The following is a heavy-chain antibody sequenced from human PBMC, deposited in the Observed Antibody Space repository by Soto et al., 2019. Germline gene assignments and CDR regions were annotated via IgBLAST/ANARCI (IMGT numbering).Heavy chain of an antibody. CDR3: ARAAFGAYHLDY. Sequence: EVQLVESGGGLVQPGGSLRLSCAASGFTFSSYWIHWVRQAPGEGLVWVSRIKGDGSTTYYADSVKGRFTISRDNAKNTLFLQMHNLRAEYTAVYYCARAAFGAYHLDYWGQGTLGTDSS. D-gene: IGHD3-3*01. CDR1: GFTFSSYW. CDR2: IKGDGSTT. V-gene: IGHV3-74*01. J-gene: IGHJ4*02.